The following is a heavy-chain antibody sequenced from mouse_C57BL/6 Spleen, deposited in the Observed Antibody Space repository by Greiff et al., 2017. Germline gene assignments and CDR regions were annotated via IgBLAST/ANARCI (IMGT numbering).Heavy chain of an antibody. D-gene: IGHD1-1*01. CDR3: AGPVTTVVDWYFDV. J-gene: IGHJ1*03. V-gene: IGHV1-53*01. Sequence: QVQLKQPGTELVKPGASVKLSCKASGYTFTSYWMHWVKQRPGQGLEWIGNINPSNGGTNYNEKFKSKATLTVDKSSSTAYMQLSSLTSEDSAVYYCAGPVTTVVDWYFDVWGTGTTVTVSS. CDR2: INPSNGGT. CDR1: GYTFTSYW.